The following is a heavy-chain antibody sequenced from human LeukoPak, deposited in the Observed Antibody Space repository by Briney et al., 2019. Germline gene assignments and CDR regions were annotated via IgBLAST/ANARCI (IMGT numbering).Heavy chain of an antibody. CDR3: ARAIRGYSYGTRGVGNYYYYYYMDV. Sequence: PSQTLSLTCSVSGGSIRSGDYYWSWIRQPPGKGLEWIGYIYYSGSTNYHPSLKSRVTISVDTSKNQFSLKLSSVTAADTAVYYCARAIRGYSYGTRGVGNYYYYYYMDVWGKGTTVTVSS. D-gene: IGHD5-18*01. V-gene: IGHV4-30-4*01. CDR2: IYYSGST. J-gene: IGHJ6*03. CDR1: GGSIRSGDYY.